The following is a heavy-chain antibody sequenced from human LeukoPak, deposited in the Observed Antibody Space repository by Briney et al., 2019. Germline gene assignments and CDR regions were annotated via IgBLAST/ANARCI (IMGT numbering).Heavy chain of an antibody. CDR2: LITFLGQS. CDR1: RGTFSSYA. Sequence: SVKVSCKASRGTFSSYAISCVRQAPGQRGEGMGGLITFLGQSNYAQKFLGRVTITANKSTSKAYMELSSLRSEDTAVDYCARGLAPSGYVQFDYWGQGTVVTVSS. CDR3: ARGLAPSGYVQFDY. V-gene: IGHV1-69*04. D-gene: IGHD5-12*01. J-gene: IGHJ4*02.